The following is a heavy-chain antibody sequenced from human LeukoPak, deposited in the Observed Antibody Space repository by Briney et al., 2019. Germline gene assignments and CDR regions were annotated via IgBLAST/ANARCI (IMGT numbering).Heavy chain of an antibody. CDR2: ISSRSSYI. CDR1: GFTFSNYS. Sequence: PGGPLRLSCAASGFTFSNYSMNWVRQAPGKGLEWVSSISSRSSYIYYADSVKGRFTISRDNAKNSLYLQMNSLRAEDTAVYYCARAPQNYDSSGYYHEIDAFDIWGQGTMVTVSS. CDR3: ARAPQNYDSSGYYHEIDAFDI. J-gene: IGHJ3*02. D-gene: IGHD3-22*01. V-gene: IGHV3-21*01.